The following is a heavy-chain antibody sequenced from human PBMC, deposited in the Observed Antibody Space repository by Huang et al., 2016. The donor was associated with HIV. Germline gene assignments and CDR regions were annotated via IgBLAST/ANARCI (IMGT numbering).Heavy chain of an antibody. V-gene: IGHV3-30*18. CDR1: GFSFSASG. Sequence: QLKLVESGGGVVHGGESLTLPCVASGFSFSASGMHWVRQPAGKGLEWVATISYNGYHRYYKDSLGGRFAISRDNSKKTLNLQMDSLRRDDTAVYFCVKDRVMGGTSGPFDLWGQGSSVTIAP. D-gene: IGHD6-19*01. CDR2: ISYNGYHR. CDR3: VKDRVMGGTSGPFDL. J-gene: IGHJ5*02.